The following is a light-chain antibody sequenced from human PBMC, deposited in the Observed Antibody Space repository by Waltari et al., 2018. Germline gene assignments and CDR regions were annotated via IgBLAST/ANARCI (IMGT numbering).Light chain of an antibody. J-gene: IGLJ3*02. CDR2: DVS. CDR1: TSDAGGYNS. V-gene: IGLV2-14*01. CDR3: GSYTGSTTWV. Sequence: QSALTQPASVSGSPGQSITISCTGATSDAGGYNSVSWYQTRPGKAPTLLIFDVSNPPSWVSNRFSGSKSGNTASLTISGLQAEDEAAYYCGSYTGSTTWVFGGGTKLTVL.